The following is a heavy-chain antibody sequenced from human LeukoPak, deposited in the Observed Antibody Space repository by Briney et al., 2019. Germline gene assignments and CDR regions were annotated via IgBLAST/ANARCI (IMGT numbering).Heavy chain of an antibody. D-gene: IGHD3-10*01. J-gene: IGHJ4*02. CDR3: AKDPKAIYGSGSSFDY. CDR2: LSTSSSYI. V-gene: IGHV3-21*01. CDR1: GFTFSSYS. Sequence: GGSLRLSCAASGFTFSSYSMNWVRQAPGKGLEWVSSLSTSSSYIYYADSLKGRFTISRDNAKNSLYLQMNSLRAEDTAVYYCAKDPKAIYGSGSSFDYWGQGTLVTVSS.